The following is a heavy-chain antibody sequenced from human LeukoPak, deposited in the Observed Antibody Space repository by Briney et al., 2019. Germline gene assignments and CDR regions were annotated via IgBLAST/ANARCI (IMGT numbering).Heavy chain of an antibody. V-gene: IGHV3-21*01. CDR1: GFTFSSYS. CDR2: ISGSSSYI. J-gene: IGHJ3*02. Sequence: GGSLRLSCAASGFTFSSYSMNWVRQAPGKGLEWVSSISGSSSYIYYADSVKGRFTISRDNAKNSLYLQMNSLRAEDTAVYYCARDYYDSSGYYRLGAFDIWGQGTMVTVSS. D-gene: IGHD3-22*01. CDR3: ARDYYDSSGYYRLGAFDI.